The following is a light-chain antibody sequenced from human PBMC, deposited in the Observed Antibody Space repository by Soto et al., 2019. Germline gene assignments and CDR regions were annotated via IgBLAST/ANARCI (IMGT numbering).Light chain of an antibody. Sequence: DIQMTQSPSSLSASVGDRVTITCQASQDISNYLNWYQQKPGKAPKLLIYDASNLETGVPSRFSGSGSGTDFTFTISSLQPEDIETYYCQSNTFGPGTKVDIK. CDR2: DAS. V-gene: IGKV1-33*01. CDR3: QSNT. CDR1: QDISNY. J-gene: IGKJ3*01.